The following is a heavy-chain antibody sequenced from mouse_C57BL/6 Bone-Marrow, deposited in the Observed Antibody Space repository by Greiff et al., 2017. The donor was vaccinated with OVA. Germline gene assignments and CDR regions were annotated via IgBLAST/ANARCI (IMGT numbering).Heavy chain of an antibody. CDR1: GYAFTNYL. J-gene: IGHJ1*03. Sequence: VQLQQSGAELVRPGTSVKVPCKASGYAFTNYLIEWVKQRPGQGLEWIGVINPGSGGTNYNEKFKGKATLTADKSSSTAYMHLSSLTSEDSAVYFCARLRRGYFDVWGTGTTVTVSS. D-gene: IGHD2-12*01. V-gene: IGHV1-54*01. CDR3: ARLRRGYFDV. CDR2: INPGSGGT.